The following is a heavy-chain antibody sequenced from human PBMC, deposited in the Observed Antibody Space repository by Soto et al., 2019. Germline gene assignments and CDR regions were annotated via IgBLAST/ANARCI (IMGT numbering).Heavy chain of an antibody. Sequence: QVQLVESGGGVVQPGRSLRLSCAASGFTFSSYGMHWVRQAPGKGLEWVAVISYDGSNKYYADSVKGRFTISRDNSQNTLYLQMNSLRAEDTAVYYCAKRSTTKGRMPPPGMHVWGQGTTVTVSS. J-gene: IGHJ6*02. V-gene: IGHV3-30*18. CDR1: GFTFSSYG. D-gene: IGHD4-4*01. CDR3: AKRSTTKGRMPPPGMHV. CDR2: ISYDGSNK.